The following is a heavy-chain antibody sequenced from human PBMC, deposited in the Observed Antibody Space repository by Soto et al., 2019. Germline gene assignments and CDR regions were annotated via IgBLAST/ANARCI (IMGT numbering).Heavy chain of an antibody. J-gene: IGHJ6*02. Sequence: SETLSLTCAVYGGSFSGYYWTWIRQHPGKGLEWIGYNYYSGITYYNPSLKSRVTISLDTSKNQFSLKLSSVTAADTAVYYCARGSSIAGLYYGMDVWGQGTTVTVSS. CDR3: ARGSSIAGLYYGMDV. D-gene: IGHD6-6*01. CDR2: NYYSGIT. V-gene: IGHV4-34*09. CDR1: GGSFSGYY.